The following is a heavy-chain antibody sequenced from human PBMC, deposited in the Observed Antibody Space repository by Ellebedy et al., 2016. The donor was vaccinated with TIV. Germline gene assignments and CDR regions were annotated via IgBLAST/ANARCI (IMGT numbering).Heavy chain of an antibody. CDR3: ASPYCSSTSCLPDAFDI. D-gene: IGHD2-2*01. V-gene: IGHV1-8*01. Sequence: ASVKVSXXASGYTFTSYDINWVRQATGQGLEWMGWMNPNSGNTGYAQKFQGRVTMTRNTSISTAYMELSRLRSDDTAVYYCASPYCSSTSCLPDAFDIWGQGTMVTVSS. CDR2: MNPNSGNT. J-gene: IGHJ3*02. CDR1: GYTFTSYD.